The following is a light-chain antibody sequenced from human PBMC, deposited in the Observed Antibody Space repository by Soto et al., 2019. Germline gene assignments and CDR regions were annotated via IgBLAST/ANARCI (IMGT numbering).Light chain of an antibody. CDR1: HSVSGSY. Sequence: VFTQPPVSLSLSPGERATLSXSSSHSVSGSYLAWYQQKPGQAPKLLIYAASSRATGIPDRFSGGGSGTDFSLTISRLDPEDFAVYYCQQYSSSPITFGQGTRLEIK. CDR2: AAS. CDR3: QQYSSSPIT. V-gene: IGKV3-20*01. J-gene: IGKJ5*01.